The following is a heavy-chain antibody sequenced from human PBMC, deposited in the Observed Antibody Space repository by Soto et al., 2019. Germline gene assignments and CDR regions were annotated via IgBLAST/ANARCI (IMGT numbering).Heavy chain of an antibody. CDR3: ARDPASHITMARGVSVNYFDY. Sequence: ASVKVSCKASGYTFTSYGISWVRQAPGQGLEWMGWISAYNGNTNYAQKLQGRVTMTTDTSTSTAYMELRSLRSDDTAVYYCARDPASHITMARGVSVNYFDYWGQGTLVTVSS. V-gene: IGHV1-18*04. CDR2: ISAYNGNT. CDR1: GYTFTSYG. D-gene: IGHD3-10*01. J-gene: IGHJ4*02.